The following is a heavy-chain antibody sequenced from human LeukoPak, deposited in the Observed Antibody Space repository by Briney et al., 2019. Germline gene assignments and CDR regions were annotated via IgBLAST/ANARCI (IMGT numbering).Heavy chain of an antibody. CDR1: GFTFDDYA. D-gene: IGHD2-15*01. Sequence: SLRLSCAASGFTFDDYAMHWVRQAPGKGLEWVSGISWNSGSIGYADSVKGRFTISRDNAKNSLYLQMNSLRAEDTALYYCAKGVAVHCSGGSCYSEGWFDPWGQGTLVTVSS. J-gene: IGHJ5*02. V-gene: IGHV3-9*01. CDR3: AKGVAVHCSGGSCYSEGWFDP. CDR2: ISWNSGSI.